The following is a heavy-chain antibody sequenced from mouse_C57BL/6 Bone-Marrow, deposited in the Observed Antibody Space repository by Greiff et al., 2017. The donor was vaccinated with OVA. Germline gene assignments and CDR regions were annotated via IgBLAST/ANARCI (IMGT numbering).Heavy chain of an antibody. CDR2: IDPSDSYT. V-gene: IGHV1-50*01. D-gene: IGHD2-3*01. Sequence: QVQLKQSGAELVKPGASVKLSCKASGYTFTSYWMQWVKQRPGQGLEWIGEIDPSDSYTNYNQKFKGKATLTVDTSSSTAYMQLSSLTSEDSAVYYCARWGWLPYYFDYWGQGTTLTVSS. CDR3: ARWGWLPYYFDY. J-gene: IGHJ2*01. CDR1: GYTFTSYW.